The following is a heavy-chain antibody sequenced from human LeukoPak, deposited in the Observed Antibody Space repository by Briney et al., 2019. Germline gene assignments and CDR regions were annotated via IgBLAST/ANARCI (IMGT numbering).Heavy chain of an antibody. D-gene: IGHD6-13*01. CDR2: IYYSGST. J-gene: IGHJ2*01. CDR1: GGSISSGDYY. CDR3: ARVLRAYSSSWYYYWYFDL. Sequence: PSQTLSLTCTVSGGSISSGDYYWSWIRQPPGKGLEWIGYIYYSGSTYYNPSLKSRVTISVDTSKNQFSLKLSSVTAADTAVYYCARVLRAYSSSWYYYWYFDLWGRGTLVTVSS. V-gene: IGHV4-30-4*01.